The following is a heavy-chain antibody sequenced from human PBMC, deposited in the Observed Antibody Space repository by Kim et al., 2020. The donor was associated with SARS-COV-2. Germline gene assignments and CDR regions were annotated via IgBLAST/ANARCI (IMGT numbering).Heavy chain of an antibody. Sequence: GGSLRLSCAASGFSFSSNNMNWVRQAPGKGLEWVSSISSTSTYIYYAASVKGRFTISRYNAKNSLYLQMDSLRDEDTAVYYCARDIFCSSTNCFRGWFDPWGQGTLVTVSS. J-gene: IGHJ5*02. CDR3: ARDIFCSSTNCFRGWFDP. CDR2: ISSTSTYI. V-gene: IGHV3-21*01. D-gene: IGHD2-2*01. CDR1: GFSFSSNN.